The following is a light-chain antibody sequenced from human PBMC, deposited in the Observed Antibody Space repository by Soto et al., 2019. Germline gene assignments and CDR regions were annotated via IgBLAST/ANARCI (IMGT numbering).Light chain of an antibody. CDR2: DVS. J-gene: IGLJ1*01. CDR1: SSDVGAYNF. Sequence: QSALTQPASVSGSPGQSITISCTGTSSDVGAYNFVSWYQQHPGKVPKLMIFDVSRRPSGVSDRFPGAKSGNTASPTISGLQAEDEGNYYSSSYTSSSTHVFGSGTKLTVL. V-gene: IGLV2-14*03. CDR3: SSYTSSSTHV.